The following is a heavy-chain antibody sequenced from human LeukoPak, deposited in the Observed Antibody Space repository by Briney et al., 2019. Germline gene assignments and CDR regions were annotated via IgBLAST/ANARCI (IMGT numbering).Heavy chain of an antibody. CDR1: GFTFXXYA. CDR3: AREAVAGFDY. Sequence: LXXXXXXXGFTFXXYAMSWVRQAPGKXLEWVSAISGSGGSTYYADSVKGRFTISRDNSKNTLYLQMNSLRAEDTAVYYCAREAVAGFDYWGQGTLVTVSS. V-gene: IGHV3-23*01. CDR2: ISGSGGST. J-gene: IGHJ4*02. D-gene: IGHD6-19*01.